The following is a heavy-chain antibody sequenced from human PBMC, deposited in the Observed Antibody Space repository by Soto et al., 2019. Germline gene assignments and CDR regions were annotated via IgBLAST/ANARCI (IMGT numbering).Heavy chain of an antibody. CDR3: ARNGAYCSAD. CDR2: IHHSGST. CDR1: GGSITSDNW. V-gene: IGHV4-4*02. J-gene: IGHJ4*02. D-gene: IGHD2-21*02. Sequence: QVQLQESGPGLVKTSGTLSLTCAVSGGSITSDNWWSWVRQPPGKGLEWIGEIHHSGSTHYNPSLRSRVTISVDKSKNQLSLQLTSVTAADTAVYYCARNGAYCSADWGRGTLVTVSS.